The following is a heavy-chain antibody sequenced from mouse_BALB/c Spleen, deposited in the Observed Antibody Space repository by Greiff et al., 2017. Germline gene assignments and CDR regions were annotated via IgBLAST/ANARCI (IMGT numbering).Heavy chain of an antibody. Sequence: EVHLVESGGGLVQPGGSLKLSCAASGFTFSSYGMSWVRQTPDKRLELVATINSNGGSTYYPDSVKGRFTFSRDNAKNTLYLQMSSLKSEDTAMYYCAREGGYYAMDYWGQGTSVTVSS. J-gene: IGHJ4*01. V-gene: IGHV5-6-3*01. CDR2: INSNGGST. D-gene: IGHD1-1*02. CDR1: GFTFSSYG. CDR3: AREGGYYAMDY.